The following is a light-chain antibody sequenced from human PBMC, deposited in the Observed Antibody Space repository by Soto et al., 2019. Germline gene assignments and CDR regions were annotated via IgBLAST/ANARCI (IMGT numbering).Light chain of an antibody. Sequence: DIVMTQSPDSLAVSLGERATINCKSSQSVLYSSNNKNYLAWYQQKPGQPPKLVIYWASTRESGVPDRFSGSGSGTDFTLPISSLQAEDVAVYYCQQYYSTPFTFGPGTKVDIK. CDR2: WAS. J-gene: IGKJ3*01. V-gene: IGKV4-1*01. CDR3: QQYYSTPFT. CDR1: QSVLYSSNNKNY.